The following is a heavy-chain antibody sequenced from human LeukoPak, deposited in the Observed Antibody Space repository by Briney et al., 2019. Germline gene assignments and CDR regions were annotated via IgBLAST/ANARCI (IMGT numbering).Heavy chain of an antibody. CDR3: ASITAVAHAFDI. V-gene: IGHV5-51*01. J-gene: IGHJ3*02. CDR2: IYPGDSET. Sequence: GESRKISCKGSGDSFATFWSGWLGRIRGKGLEWMGIIYPGDSETRYSPAFQGQVTFSAAKSTTTAYLQWSSLKASDSAMYYCASITAVAHAFDIWGQGTMVTVSS. D-gene: IGHD4-23*01. CDR1: GDSFATFW.